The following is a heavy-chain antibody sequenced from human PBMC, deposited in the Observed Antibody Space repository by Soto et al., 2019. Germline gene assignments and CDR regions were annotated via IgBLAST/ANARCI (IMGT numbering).Heavy chain of an antibody. CDR2: INPSGGST. Sequence: ASVKVSCKASGYTLTSYYMHWVRQAPGQGLEWMGIINPSGGSTSYAQKFQGRVTMTRDTSTSTVYMELSSLRSEDTAVYYCARRAEVSGQQPHLRAFDLWGQGTMVPVSS. D-gene: IGHD6-25*01. CDR3: ARRAEVSGQQPHLRAFDL. CDR1: GYTLTSYY. J-gene: IGHJ3*01. V-gene: IGHV1-46*01.